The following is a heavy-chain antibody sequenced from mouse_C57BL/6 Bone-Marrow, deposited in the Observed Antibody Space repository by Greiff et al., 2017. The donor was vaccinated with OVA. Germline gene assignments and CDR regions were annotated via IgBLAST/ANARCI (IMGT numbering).Heavy chain of an antibody. CDR1: GYTFTDHT. Sequence: QVQLKESDAELVKPGASVKLSCKVSGYTFTDHTINWMKQRPEQGLEWIGYIYPRDGSTKYNEKFKGKATLTADKSSSTAYMQLNSLTSEDSAVYFCERKRAHPGWYCEVWGTGTTGTVSS. D-gene: IGHD3-3*01. V-gene: IGHV1-78*01. J-gene: IGHJ1*03. CDR3: ERKRAHPGWYCEV. CDR2: IYPRDGST.